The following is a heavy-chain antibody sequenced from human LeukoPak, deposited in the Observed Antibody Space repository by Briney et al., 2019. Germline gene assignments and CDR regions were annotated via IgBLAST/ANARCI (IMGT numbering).Heavy chain of an antibody. CDR2: IIPIFGTA. J-gene: IGHJ6*02. D-gene: IGHD5-18*01. Sequence: ASVKVSCKASGGTFSSYAISWVRQAPGQGLEWMGGIIPIFGTANYAQKFQGRVTITADESTSTAYTELSSLRSEDTAVYYCARNSGQLWDETYYYGMDVWGQGTTVTVSS. V-gene: IGHV1-69*13. CDR3: ARNSGQLWDETYYYGMDV. CDR1: GGTFSSYA.